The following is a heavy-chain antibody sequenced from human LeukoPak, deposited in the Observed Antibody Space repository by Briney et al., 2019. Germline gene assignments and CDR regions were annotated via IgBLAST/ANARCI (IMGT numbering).Heavy chain of an antibody. J-gene: IGHJ4*02. D-gene: IGHD2-21*01. Sequence: SETLSLTCTVSGGSISSGGYYWSWIRQPPGKGLEWIGYIYHSGSTYYNPSLKSRVTISVDRSKNQFSLKLSSVTAADTAVYYCARSRIAHFDHWGQGTLVPSPQ. CDR2: IYHSGST. V-gene: IGHV4-30-2*02. CDR3: ARSRIAHFDH. CDR1: GGSISSGGYY.